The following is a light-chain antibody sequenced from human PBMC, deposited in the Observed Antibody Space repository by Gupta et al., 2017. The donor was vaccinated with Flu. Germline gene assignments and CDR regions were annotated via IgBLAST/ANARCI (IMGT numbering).Light chain of an antibody. V-gene: IGLV6-57*01. Sequence: NFVLTQPHSVSESPGQTVTISCSRSSGNIASQYVQWYQQRPGGFPTTVIYEDSQRPSGVPDRFSGSFDTSSNSASLTISGLQREDEADYYCQSYDDNNRWVFGGGTKLTVL. J-gene: IGLJ3*02. CDR1: SGNIASQY. CDR2: EDS. CDR3: QSYDDNNRWV.